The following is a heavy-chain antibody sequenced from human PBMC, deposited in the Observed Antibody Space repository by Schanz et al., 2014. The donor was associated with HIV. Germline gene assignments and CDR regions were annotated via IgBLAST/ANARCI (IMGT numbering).Heavy chain of an antibody. CDR3: AREKTTLNWFDP. V-gene: IGHV1-18*01. J-gene: IGHJ5*02. CDR2: ISPSNGNT. Sequence: QVQLVQSGAEVKKPGSSVKVSCKTFGGAFRIYAMSWVRQAPGQGLEWMGWISPSNGNTNYAQKFQGRVTMTTDTSTSTAYMDLRSLRSDDTAVYYCAREKTTLNWFDPWGQGTLVTVSS. CDR1: GGAFRIYA.